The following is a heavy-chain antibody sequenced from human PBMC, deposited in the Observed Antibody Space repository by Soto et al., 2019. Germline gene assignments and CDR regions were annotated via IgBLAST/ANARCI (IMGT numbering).Heavy chain of an antibody. CDR2: ITSDGKSK. J-gene: IGHJ4*02. CDR1: GFNFSNHW. D-gene: IGHD5-18*01. V-gene: IGHV3-74*01. Sequence: GGSLRLSCAASGFNFSNHWMHWVRQRPAEGLVWVSRITSDGKSKAYAESVKGRFAISRDNAKNTLYLQMNGLTAEDTAVYYCAREGGYSYGYGYWGQGTLVTVSS. CDR3: AREGGYSYGYGY.